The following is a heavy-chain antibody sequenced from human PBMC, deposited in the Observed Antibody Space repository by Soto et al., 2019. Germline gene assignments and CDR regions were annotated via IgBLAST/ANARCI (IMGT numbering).Heavy chain of an antibody. J-gene: IGHJ6*02. Sequence: EVQLVESGGGLVQPGGSLKLSCAASGFTFSGSAMHWVRQASGKGLEWVGRIRSKANSYATAYAASVKGRFTISRDDSKNTAYLQMNSLKTEDTAVYYCTGDSTPYYYYGMDVWGQGTTVTVSS. V-gene: IGHV3-73*02. CDR2: IRSKANSYAT. CDR1: GFTFSGSA. CDR3: TGDSTPYYYYGMDV. D-gene: IGHD4-17*01.